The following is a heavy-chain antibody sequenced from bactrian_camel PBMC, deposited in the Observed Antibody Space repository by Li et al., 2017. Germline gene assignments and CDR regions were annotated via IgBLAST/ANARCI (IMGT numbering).Heavy chain of an antibody. CDR3: AADCDPGNPGGASSVHY. D-gene: IGHD2*01. J-gene: IGHJ4*01. CDR2: ISEYGHRT. V-gene: IGHV3-3*01. CDR1: THTYSSSC. Sequence: HVQLVESGGGSVQTGGSLRLTCAASSTHTYSSSCIGWFRQASGQDREGLATISEYGHRTWYADSVKGRYTVYHDNAWNTVYLQMTSLKPEDSAMYYCAADCDPGNPGGASSVHYWGQGTQVTVS.